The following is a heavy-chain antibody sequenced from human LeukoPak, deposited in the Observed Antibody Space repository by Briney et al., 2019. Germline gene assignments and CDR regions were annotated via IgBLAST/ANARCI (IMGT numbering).Heavy chain of an antibody. V-gene: IGHV4-59*01. J-gene: IGHJ4*02. Sequence: SETLSLTCTVSGGSISNYYWSWIRQPPGKGLEWIGYIFYSGSTNYTPSLKSRVTISVDTSKNQFSLKLSSVTAADTAVYYCARETSSLIDYWGQGTLVTVSS. CDR1: GGSISNYY. CDR2: IFYSGST. D-gene: IGHD6-19*01. CDR3: ARETSSLIDY.